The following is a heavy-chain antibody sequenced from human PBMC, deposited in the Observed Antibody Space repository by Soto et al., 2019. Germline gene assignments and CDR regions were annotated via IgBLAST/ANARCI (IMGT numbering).Heavy chain of an antibody. CDR1: GLTFSNFA. Sequence: GSLRLSCAASGLTFSNFAINWVRQAPGKGLEWFSNISDSGGSTYYADSVKGRFTISRDNSKNTLYLQMNSLRGRDTAIYYCVKEGSGWYSRGCFDFWGRGTMVTVSS. CDR3: VKEGSGWYSRGCFDF. CDR2: ISDSGGST. J-gene: IGHJ3*01. D-gene: IGHD6-19*01. V-gene: IGHV3-23*01.